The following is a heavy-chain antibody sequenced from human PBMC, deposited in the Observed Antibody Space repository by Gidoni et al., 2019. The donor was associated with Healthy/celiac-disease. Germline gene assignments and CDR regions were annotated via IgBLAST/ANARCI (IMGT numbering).Heavy chain of an antibody. J-gene: IGHJ3*02. CDR1: GFTFSSYW. CDR2: INSDGSST. CDR3: ARQMAKLDAFDI. Sequence: EVQLVESGGGLVQPGGSLRLSCAASGFTFSSYWMHWVRHAPGKGLVWVSRINSDGSSTSYADSVKGRFTISRDNAKNTLYLQMNSLRAEDTAVYYCARQMAKLDAFDIWGQGTMVTVSS. V-gene: IGHV3-74*01. D-gene: IGHD5-12*01.